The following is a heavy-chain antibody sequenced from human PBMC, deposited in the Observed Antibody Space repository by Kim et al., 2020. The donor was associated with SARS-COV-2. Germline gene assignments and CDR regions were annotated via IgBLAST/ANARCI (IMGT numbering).Heavy chain of an antibody. CDR1: GGSIYNDNFY. Sequence: SETLSLTCTVSGGSIYNDNFYWGWIRQTPGKGLEWIASIFYSGTSDYNPSLKSRVTISIDTSKNQFSLKLTSVTAADTAMYYCVRHGYCSGGRCNLKDFDYWGQGALVTVSS. CDR2: IFYSGTS. CDR3: VRHGYCSGGRCNLKDFDY. D-gene: IGHD2-15*01. J-gene: IGHJ4*02. V-gene: IGHV4-39*01.